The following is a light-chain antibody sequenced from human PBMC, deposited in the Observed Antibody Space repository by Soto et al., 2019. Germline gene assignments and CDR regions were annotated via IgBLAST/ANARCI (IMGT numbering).Light chain of an antibody. Sequence: EIVLTQSPGPLSLSPGERATLSCRASQSVSSSYLAWYQQKPGQAPRLLIYGASSRATGIPDRFSGSGSGTDFTLTISRLEPEDFAVYYCQQSGWTFGQGTKVEIK. V-gene: IGKV3-20*01. CDR1: QSVSSSY. CDR2: GAS. CDR3: QQSGWT. J-gene: IGKJ1*01.